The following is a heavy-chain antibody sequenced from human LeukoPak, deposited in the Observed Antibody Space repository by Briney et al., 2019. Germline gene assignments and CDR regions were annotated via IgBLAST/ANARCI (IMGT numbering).Heavy chain of an antibody. CDR1: GFNFDDYA. CDR3: AKDIRVGGGIDY. D-gene: IGHD3-16*01. CDR2: ITWDGVRT. Sequence: PGGSLRLSCAASGFNFDDYAIHWVRQVPGKGLEWVSLITWDGVRTYYTDSVKGRFAISRDNRNNSLFLQMNSLRDEDTAFYYCAKDIRVGGGIDYWGQGTLVTVSS. V-gene: IGHV3-43D*04. J-gene: IGHJ4*02.